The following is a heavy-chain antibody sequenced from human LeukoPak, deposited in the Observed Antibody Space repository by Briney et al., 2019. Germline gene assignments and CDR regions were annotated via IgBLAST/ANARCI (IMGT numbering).Heavy chain of an antibody. V-gene: IGHV1-69*13. J-gene: IGHJ5*02. CDR2: IIPIFGTA. CDR3: ARVVGVVPAANWFDP. Sequence: GASVKVSCKASGGTFSSYAISWLRQAPGQGLEWMGGIIPIFGTANYAQKFQGRVTITADESTSTAYMELSSLRSEDTAVYYCARVVGVVPAANWFDPWGQGTLVTVSS. CDR1: GGTFSSYA. D-gene: IGHD2-2*01.